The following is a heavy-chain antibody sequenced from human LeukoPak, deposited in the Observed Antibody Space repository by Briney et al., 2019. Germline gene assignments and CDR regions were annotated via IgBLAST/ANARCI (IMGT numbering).Heavy chain of an antibody. CDR1: GYTFTGYY. Sequence: ASVKVSCKASGYTFTGYYMHWVRQAPGQGLEWMGWINPNSGGTNYAQKFQGRVTMTRDTSISTAYMELSRLRSDDTAVYYCAIHYDSSGYYYDYWGQGTLVTISS. CDR3: AIHYDSSGYYYDY. V-gene: IGHV1-2*02. J-gene: IGHJ4*02. D-gene: IGHD3-22*01. CDR2: INPNSGGT.